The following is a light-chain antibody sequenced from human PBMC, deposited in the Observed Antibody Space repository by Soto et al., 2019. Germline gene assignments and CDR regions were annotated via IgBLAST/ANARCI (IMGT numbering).Light chain of an antibody. CDR1: QSVSSSY. Sequence: EIVLTQSPGTLSLSPGERATLSCRASQSVSSSYLAWYQQKPGQAPRLLIYGASSRATGIPDRFSGSGSGTEFTLTISGLQPDDFATYYCQQYKAYPYTFAQGTKVDIK. CDR2: GAS. V-gene: IGKV3-20*01. CDR3: QQYKAYPYT. J-gene: IGKJ2*01.